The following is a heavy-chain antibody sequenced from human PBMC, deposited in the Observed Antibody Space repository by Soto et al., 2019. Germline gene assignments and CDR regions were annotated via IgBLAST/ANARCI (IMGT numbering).Heavy chain of an antibody. D-gene: IGHD6-19*01. CDR2: IYPGDSDT. J-gene: IGHJ6*02. CDR1: GYSFTSYW. V-gene: IGHV5-51*01. Sequence: GESLKISCKGSGYSFTSYWIGWVRQMPGKGLEWMGIIYPGDSDTRYSPTFQGQVTISADKSISTAYLKWSSLKDSDNAMYYCASLFSYSSGWYADYYYYGMDVWGQGTTVTVSS. CDR3: ASLFSYSSGWYADYYYYGMDV.